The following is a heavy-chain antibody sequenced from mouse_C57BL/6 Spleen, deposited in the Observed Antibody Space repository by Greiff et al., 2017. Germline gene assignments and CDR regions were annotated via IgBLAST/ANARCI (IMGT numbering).Heavy chain of an antibody. J-gene: IGHJ1*03. D-gene: IGHD2-4*01. CDR2: IYPGDGDT. CDR1: GYAFSSSW. V-gene: IGHV1-82*01. CDR3: AVYYDYEDWYFGG. Sequence: QVQLQQSGPELVKPGASVKISCKASGYAFSSSWMNWVKQRPGKGLEWIGRIYPGDGDTNYNGKFKGKATLTADKSSSTAYMQLSSLTSEDSAVYFCAVYYDYEDWYFGGWGTGTTVTVSS.